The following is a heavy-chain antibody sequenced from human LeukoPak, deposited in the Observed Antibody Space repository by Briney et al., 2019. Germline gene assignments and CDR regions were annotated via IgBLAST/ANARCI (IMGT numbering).Heavy chain of an antibody. CDR1: GFTFSSYD. Sequence: PGGSLRLSCAASGFTFSSYDMNWVRQAPGRGLEWVSYISASSLTIYYADSVKGRFTISRDNAKNSLFLQMDSLTVEDTALYYCARDRSSGYPGTLDIWGQGRMVTVSS. CDR3: ARDRSSGYPGTLDI. CDR2: ISASSLTI. J-gene: IGHJ3*02. V-gene: IGHV3-48*03. D-gene: IGHD3-22*01.